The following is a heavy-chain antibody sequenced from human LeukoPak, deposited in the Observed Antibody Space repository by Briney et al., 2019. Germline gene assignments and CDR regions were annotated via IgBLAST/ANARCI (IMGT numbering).Heavy chain of an antibody. CDR3: AKGGYYYDTQRWFDP. V-gene: IGHV3-23*01. Sequence: GGSLRLSCAASGFSFSSSTMNWVRQAPGKGLEWVSAISGSGGSTYYADSVKGRFTISRDNSKNTLYLQMNSLRAEDTAVYYCAKGGYYYDTQRWFDPWGQGTLVTVSS. J-gene: IGHJ5*02. CDR2: ISGSGGST. CDR1: GFSFSSST. D-gene: IGHD3-22*01.